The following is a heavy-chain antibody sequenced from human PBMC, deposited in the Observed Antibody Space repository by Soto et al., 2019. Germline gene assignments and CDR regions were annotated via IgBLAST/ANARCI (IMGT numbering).Heavy chain of an antibody. CDR2: IFHTGRT. CDR3: ASALGPFCFDY. Sequence: QVQLQESGPGLVKPSQTLSLTCTVSGSSMTSGIHYWSWVRQHPGKAPEWIGYIFHTGRTYYNPSLESRYAISIDTSKNQLSLKVTSATAADTAMYCCASALGPFCFDYWGQGTLVSVSS. V-gene: IGHV4-31*03. D-gene: IGHD7-27*01. J-gene: IGHJ4*02. CDR1: GSSMTSGIHY.